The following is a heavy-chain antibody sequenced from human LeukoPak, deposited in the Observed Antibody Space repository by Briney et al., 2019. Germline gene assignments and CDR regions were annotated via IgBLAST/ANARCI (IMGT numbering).Heavy chain of an antibody. Sequence: SETLSLTCTVSGYSISSGHYWGWIRQPPGKGLEWIGSIYYSGITYYNPSLKSRVTISVDTSKNQFSLKLSSVTAADTAVYYCARRGRYCSGGSCFIGLFDPWGQGTLVTVSS. CDR2: IYYSGIT. CDR3: ARRGRYCSGGSCFIGLFDP. D-gene: IGHD2-15*01. V-gene: IGHV4-38-2*02. J-gene: IGHJ5*02. CDR1: GYSISSGHY.